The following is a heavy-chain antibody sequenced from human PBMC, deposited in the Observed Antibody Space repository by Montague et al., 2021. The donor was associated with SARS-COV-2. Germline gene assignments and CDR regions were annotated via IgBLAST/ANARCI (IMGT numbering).Heavy chain of an antibody. CDR1: GGSFSGYY. CDR2: VNHSGST. V-gene: IGHV4-34*01. D-gene: IGHD3-10*01. Sequence: SETLSLTCAVYGGSFSGYYWSWIRQRQGKGLEWIGEVNHSGSTNYNPSLKSRVTISVDTSKNQFSLKLSSVTAADTAVYYCARRGFGYYYYGMDVWGQGTTVTVSS. J-gene: IGHJ6*02. CDR3: ARRGFGYYYYGMDV.